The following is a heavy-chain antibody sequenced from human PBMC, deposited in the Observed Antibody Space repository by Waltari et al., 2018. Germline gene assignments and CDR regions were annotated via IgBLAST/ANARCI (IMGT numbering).Heavy chain of an antibody. Sequence: QVQLVESGGGVVQPGRSLRLSCATSGFRFTDYGMHWVRKAPGKGLGWVSVIRFGGTDRFYSDSVNGRFTVSRDTSNNTVYLQMNSLRAEDTAVYYCARDLLDQYFDYWGQGALVAVSS. CDR1: GFRFTDYG. J-gene: IGHJ4*02. CDR2: IRFGGTDR. CDR3: ARDLLDQYFDY. V-gene: IGHV3-33*01. D-gene: IGHD3-3*01.